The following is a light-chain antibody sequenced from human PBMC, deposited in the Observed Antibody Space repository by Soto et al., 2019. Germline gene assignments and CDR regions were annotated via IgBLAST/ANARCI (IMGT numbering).Light chain of an antibody. CDR2: GAS. V-gene: IGKV3-15*01. CDR3: QHYNNWPPWT. CDR1: QSVSNN. Sequence: EIVMTQSPATLSVSPGERVTLSCRASQSVSNNLAWYQQKPGQAPRLLIYGASTRATGIPARFNGSGSGTEFTLTISTLQSEDFAVYYCQHYNNWPPWTFGQGTKVEIK. J-gene: IGKJ1*01.